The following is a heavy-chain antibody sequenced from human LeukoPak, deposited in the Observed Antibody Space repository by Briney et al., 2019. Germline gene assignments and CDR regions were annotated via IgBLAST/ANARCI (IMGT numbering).Heavy chain of an antibody. J-gene: IGHJ5*02. V-gene: IGHV4-34*01. Sequence: SETLSLTCAVHGGSFSDYYWSWIRQTPGKGLEWIGEIHQSGSSNYNPSLKSRVTISIDTSKNQFSLKLSSVTAADTAVYYCARDQGPRITMVRGVIGRGGNWFDPWGQGTLVTVSS. CDR2: IHQSGSS. D-gene: IGHD3-10*01. CDR1: GGSFSDYY. CDR3: ARDQGPRITMVRGVIGRGGNWFDP.